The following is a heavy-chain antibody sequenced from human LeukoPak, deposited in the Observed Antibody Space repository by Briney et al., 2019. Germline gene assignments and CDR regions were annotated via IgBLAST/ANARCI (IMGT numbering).Heavy chain of an antibody. CDR3: ARTYTVTTAFDH. J-gene: IGHJ4*02. V-gene: IGHV1-2*02. Sequence: ASVKVSCKASGYTFTDYYIHWVRQAPGQGLEWMGWINPNSGGTNYAQKFQDRVTMTWDASISTAYMELSRLRSDDTAIYYCARTYTVTTAFDHWGQGTLVTVSS. D-gene: IGHD4-17*01. CDR2: INPNSGGT. CDR1: GYTFTDYY.